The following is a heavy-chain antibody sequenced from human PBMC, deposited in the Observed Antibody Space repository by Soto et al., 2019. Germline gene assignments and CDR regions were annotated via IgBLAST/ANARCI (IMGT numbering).Heavy chain of an antibody. CDR3: ARAMTSVGATTRGDY. D-gene: IGHD1-26*01. V-gene: IGHV3-74*01. Sequence: EVQLVESGGGLVQPGGSLRLSCAVSGFTFETYWMHWVRQAPGKGLAWVSRINSDGSTTDYAESVEGRFTTSRDNAKNTLYLQVTSLTAEDPAIYYCARAMTSVGATTRGDYWGQGTLVTVSS. J-gene: IGHJ4*02. CDR2: INSDGSTT. CDR1: GFTFETYW.